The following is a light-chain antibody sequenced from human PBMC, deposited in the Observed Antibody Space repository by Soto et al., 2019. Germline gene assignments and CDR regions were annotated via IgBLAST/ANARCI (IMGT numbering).Light chain of an antibody. V-gene: IGKV3-20*01. CDR1: QSVGRNY. Sequence: EIVLTQSPGTLSLSPGESATLSCRASQSVGRNYLAWFQHKPDQAPRLLLYDASNRATGVPDRFSGSGSGTDFTLSVTRLEPEDFAVYYCHQYAVSPLTFGGGTTVEIK. J-gene: IGKJ4*01. CDR3: HQYAVSPLT. CDR2: DAS.